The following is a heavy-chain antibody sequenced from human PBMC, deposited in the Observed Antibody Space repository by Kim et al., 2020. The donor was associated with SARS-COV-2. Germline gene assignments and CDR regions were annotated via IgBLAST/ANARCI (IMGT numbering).Heavy chain of an antibody. CDR2: IYYSGST. Sequence: SETLSLTCTVSGGSISSYYWSWIRQPPGKGLEWIGYIYYSGSTNYNPSLKSRVTISVDTSKNQFSLKLSSLTAADTAVYYCARWGWSGWYRGAFDIWGQG. J-gene: IGHJ3*02. CDR3: ARWGWSGWYRGAFDI. CDR1: GGSISSYY. V-gene: IGHV4-59*01. D-gene: IGHD6-19*01.